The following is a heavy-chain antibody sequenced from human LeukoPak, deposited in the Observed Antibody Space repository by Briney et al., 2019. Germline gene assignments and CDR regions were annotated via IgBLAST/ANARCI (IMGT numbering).Heavy chain of an antibody. J-gene: IGHJ3*02. V-gene: IGHV3-7*01. CDR2: IKQDGSEK. CDR3: ARSGYSSSWYPTIPLGAFDI. Sequence: GGSLRLSCAASGFTFSSYWMSWVRQAPGKGLEWVANIKQDGSEKYYVDSVKGRFTISRDNAKNSLYLQMNSLRAEDTAVYYCARSGYSSSWYPTIPLGAFDIWGQGTMVTVSS. D-gene: IGHD6-13*01. CDR1: GFTFSSYW.